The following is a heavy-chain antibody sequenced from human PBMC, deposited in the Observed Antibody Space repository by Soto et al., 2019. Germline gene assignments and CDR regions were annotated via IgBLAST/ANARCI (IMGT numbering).Heavy chain of an antibody. CDR3: ARAIAVAGKSGYYYYYMDV. V-gene: IGHV3-33*01. CDR2: IWYDGSKK. J-gene: IGHJ6*03. Sequence: QVQLVESGGGVVQPGRSLRLSCAASGFTFSSYGMHWVRQAPGKGLEWVAVIWYDGSKKYYADSVKGRFTISRDNSKNTLYLQMNSLRAEDTAVYYCARAIAVAGKSGYYYYYMDVWGKGTTVTVSS. D-gene: IGHD6-19*01. CDR1: GFTFSSYG.